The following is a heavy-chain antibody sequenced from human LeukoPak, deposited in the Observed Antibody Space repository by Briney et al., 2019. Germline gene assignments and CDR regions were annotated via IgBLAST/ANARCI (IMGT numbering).Heavy chain of an antibody. CDR3: ARGLTVTDYYYYGMDV. V-gene: IGHV1-69*13. CDR2: IIPIFGTA. J-gene: IGHJ6*02. Sequence: SVTVSCTASGGTFSSYAISWVRQAPGQGLEWMGGIIPIFGTANYAQKFQGRVTITADESTSTAYMELSSLRSEDTAVYYCARGLTVTDYYYYGMDVWGQGTTVTVSS. D-gene: IGHD4-17*01. CDR1: GGTFSSYA.